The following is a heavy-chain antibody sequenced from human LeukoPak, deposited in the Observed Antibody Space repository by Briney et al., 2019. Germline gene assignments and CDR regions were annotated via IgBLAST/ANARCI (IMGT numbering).Heavy chain of an antibody. CDR2: IYYSGST. Sequence: SETLSLTCTVSGGSISSYYWSWIRQPPGKGLEWIGSIYYSGSTYYNPSLKSRVTISVDTSKNQFSLKLSSVTAADTAVYYCARVRTTTVTIDYWGQGTLVTVSS. CDR1: GGSISSYY. D-gene: IGHD4-17*01. CDR3: ARVRTTTVTIDY. V-gene: IGHV4-59*12. J-gene: IGHJ4*02.